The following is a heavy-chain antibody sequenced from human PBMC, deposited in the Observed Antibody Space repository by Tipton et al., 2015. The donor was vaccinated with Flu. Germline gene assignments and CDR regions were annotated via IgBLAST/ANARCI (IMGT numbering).Heavy chain of an antibody. V-gene: IGHV4-34*01. CDR2: INHSGST. Sequence: TLSLTCAVYGGSFSGHYWSWIRQPPGKGLEWIGEINHSGSTNYNPSLKSRVTISVDTSKNQFSLKLSSVTAADTAVYYCARDRKNYDYVWGSYRYGLDYWGQGTLVTVSS. D-gene: IGHD3-16*02. CDR1: GGSFSGHY. J-gene: IGHJ4*02. CDR3: ARDRKNYDYVWGSYRYGLDY.